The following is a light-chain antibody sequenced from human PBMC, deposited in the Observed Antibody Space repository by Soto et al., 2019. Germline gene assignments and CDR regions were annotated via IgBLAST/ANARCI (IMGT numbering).Light chain of an antibody. CDR3: QQYNSYPWT. V-gene: IGKV1-5*01. Sequence: DIQMTQSPSTLSASVEDRVTITCRASQSISSWLAWYQQKPGKAPKLLIYDASNLESGVPSTFGGTGSGTEFTLTISSLQPDDFATYHCQQYNSYPWTFGQGTKVEIK. J-gene: IGKJ1*01. CDR2: DAS. CDR1: QSISSW.